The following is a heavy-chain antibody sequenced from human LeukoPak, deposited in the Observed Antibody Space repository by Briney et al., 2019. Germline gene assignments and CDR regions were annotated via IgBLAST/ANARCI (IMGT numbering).Heavy chain of an antibody. CDR2: IKQDGSER. V-gene: IGHV3-7*01. J-gene: IGHJ3*02. Sequence: GGSLRPSCAGSGFTFSNSWMTWVRQAPGKGLEWVANIKQDGSERVYMDSVKGRFTISRDNARNSLFLQMDSLRDEDSAVYFCARDPYQGAYGAFDIWGQGTMVTVSS. D-gene: IGHD2-21*01. CDR1: GFTFSNSW. CDR3: ARDPYQGAYGAFDI.